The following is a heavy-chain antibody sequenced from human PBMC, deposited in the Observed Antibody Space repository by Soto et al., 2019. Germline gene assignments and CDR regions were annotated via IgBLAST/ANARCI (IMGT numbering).Heavy chain of an antibody. Sequence: GGSLRLSCAASGFTFDDYAMHWVRQAPGKGLEWVSGISWNSGSIGYADSVKGRFTISRDNAKNSLYLQMNSLRAEDTALYYCAAGYCTNGVCSLFAYWGQGTLVTVSS. CDR1: GFTFDDYA. V-gene: IGHV3-9*01. J-gene: IGHJ4*02. D-gene: IGHD2-8*01. CDR2: ISWNSGSI. CDR3: AAGYCTNGVCSLFAY.